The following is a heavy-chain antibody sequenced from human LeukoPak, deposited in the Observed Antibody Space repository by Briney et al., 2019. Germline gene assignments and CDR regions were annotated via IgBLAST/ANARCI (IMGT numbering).Heavy chain of an antibody. CDR1: GGSFSGYY. CDR2: INHSGST. Sequence: SETLSLTCAVYGGSFSGYYWSWIRQPPGKGLEWIGEINHSGSTNYNPSLKSRVTISVDTSKNQFSLKLSSVTAADTAVYYCARERVGITIFGVAIAHFDYWGQGTLVTVSS. J-gene: IGHJ4*02. CDR3: ARERVGITIFGVAIAHFDY. V-gene: IGHV4-34*01. D-gene: IGHD3-3*01.